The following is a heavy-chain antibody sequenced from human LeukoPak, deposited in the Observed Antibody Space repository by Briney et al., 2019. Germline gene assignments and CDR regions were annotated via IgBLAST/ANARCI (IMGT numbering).Heavy chain of an antibody. J-gene: IGHJ4*02. V-gene: IGHV3-7*01. D-gene: IGHD2-21*02. CDR2: INQDASEI. Sequence: GGSLRLSCAASGFTFSTYWMNWYRQAPGKGLEWVGNINQDASEINYVDSVRGRFTISRANAKNSLHLQMNGLRAEDTAVYYCATDRDNSDWQRRFDSWGQGTLVTVSS. CDR3: ATDRDNSDWQRRFDS. CDR1: GFTFSTYW.